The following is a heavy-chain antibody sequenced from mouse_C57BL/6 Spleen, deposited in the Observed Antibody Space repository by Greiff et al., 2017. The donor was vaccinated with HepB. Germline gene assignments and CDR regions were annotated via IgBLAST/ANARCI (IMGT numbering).Heavy chain of an antibody. CDR1: GYAFSSYW. Sequence: VQLQESGAELVKPGASVKISCKASGYAFSSYWMNWVKQRPGKGLEWIGQIYPGDGDTNYNGKFKGKATLTADKSSSTAYMQLSSLTSEDSAVYFCARSGDYDDDLYAMDYWGQGTSVTVSS. V-gene: IGHV1-80*01. CDR3: ARSGDYDDDLYAMDY. J-gene: IGHJ4*01. CDR2: IYPGDGDT. D-gene: IGHD2-4*01.